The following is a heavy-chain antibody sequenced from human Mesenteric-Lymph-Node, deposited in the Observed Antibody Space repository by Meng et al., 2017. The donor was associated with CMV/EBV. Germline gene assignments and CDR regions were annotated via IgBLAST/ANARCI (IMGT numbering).Heavy chain of an antibody. CDR3: ARGGKIGYCSGGSCYRAYYYGMDV. CDR1: GGSISSGDYY. D-gene: IGHD2-15*01. J-gene: IGHJ6*02. V-gene: IGHV4-30-4*08. CDR2: IYYSGST. Sequence: SETLSLTCTVSGGSISSGDYYWSWIRQPPGKGLEWIGYIYYSGSTYYNPSLKSRVTISVDTSKNQFSLKLSSVTAADTAVYYCARGGKIGYCSGGSCYRAYYYGMDVWGQGTTVTVSS.